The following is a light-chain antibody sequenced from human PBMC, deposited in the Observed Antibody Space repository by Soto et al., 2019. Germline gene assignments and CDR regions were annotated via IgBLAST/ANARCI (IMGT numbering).Light chain of an antibody. CDR2: DAS. J-gene: IGKJ4*01. CDR1: QSISSY. V-gene: IGKV3-11*01. CDR3: QQRRTWPLT. Sequence: EIVLTQSPATLSLSPGERATLSCRASQSISSYLAWYQQKPGQAPRLLIFDASNRATGIPHRFLGSGSGTDFTLTISSLDPEDSAVYYCQQRRTWPLTFGGGTKVEIK.